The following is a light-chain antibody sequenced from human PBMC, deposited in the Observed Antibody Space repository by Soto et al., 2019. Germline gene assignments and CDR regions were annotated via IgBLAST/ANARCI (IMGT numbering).Light chain of an antibody. V-gene: IGKV1-39*01. Sequence: DIQMTQSPSFLSASVGDRVTITCRASQRIDNFLNWYQQKPGKAPKLLIYGASSLQSGVPSRFSGSGSGTEFTLTINSLQADDFATYYCQQHNSFSINFGQGTRLEIK. CDR2: GAS. CDR3: QQHNSFSIN. J-gene: IGKJ5*01. CDR1: QRIDNF.